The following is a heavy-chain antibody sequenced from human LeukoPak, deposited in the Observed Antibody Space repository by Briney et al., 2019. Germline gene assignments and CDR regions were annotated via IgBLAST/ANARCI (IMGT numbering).Heavy chain of an antibody. CDR2: IYSGGST. CDR1: GFTVSSNY. CDR3: ARDMYYYDSSGYPTKNFDH. D-gene: IGHD3-22*01. J-gene: IGHJ4*02. V-gene: IGHV3-66*02. Sequence: QAGGSLRLSCAASGFTVSSNYMSWVRQAPGKGLEWVSVIYSGGSTYYADSVKGRFTISRDNSKNTLYLQMNSLRAEDTAVYYCARDMYYYDSSGYPTKNFDHWGQGTLVTVSS.